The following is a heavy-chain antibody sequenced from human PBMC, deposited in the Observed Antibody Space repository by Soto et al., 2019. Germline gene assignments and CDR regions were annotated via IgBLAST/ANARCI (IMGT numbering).Heavy chain of an antibody. D-gene: IGHD2-21*02. Sequence: PSETLSLTCTVSGGSISSGGYYWSWIRQHPGKGLEWIGYIYYSGSTYYNPSLKSRVTISVDTSKNQFSLKLSSVTAADTAVYYCARDRVVVTATKYYYYYGMDVWGQGTTVTVSS. J-gene: IGHJ6*02. CDR3: ARDRVVVTATKYYYYYGMDV. CDR1: GGSISSGGYY. CDR2: IYYSGST. V-gene: IGHV4-31*03.